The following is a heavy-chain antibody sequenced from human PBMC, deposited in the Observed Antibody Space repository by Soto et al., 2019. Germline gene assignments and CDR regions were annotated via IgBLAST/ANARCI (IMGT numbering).Heavy chain of an antibody. CDR1: GGSFSGYY. CDR2: INHSGST. V-gene: IGHV4-34*01. J-gene: IGHJ4*02. CDR3: ARGLGGYYRGEYYFDY. Sequence: QVQLQQWGAGLLKPSETLSLTCAVYGGSFSGYYWSWIRQPPGKGLEWIGEINHSGSTNYNPSLKSRVTISVDTSKNQFSLKLSSVTAADTAVYYCARGLGGYYRGEYYFDYWGQGTLVTVSS. D-gene: IGHD6-25*01.